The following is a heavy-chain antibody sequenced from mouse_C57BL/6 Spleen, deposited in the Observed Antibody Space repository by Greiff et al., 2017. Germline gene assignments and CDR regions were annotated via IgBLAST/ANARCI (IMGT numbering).Heavy chain of an antibody. CDR2: IDPSDSYT. CDR1: GYTFTSYW. Sequence: QVQLKQPGAELVMPGASVKLSCKASGYTFTSYWMHWVKQRPGQGLEWIGEIDPSDSYTNYNQKFKGKSPLTVDKTSSTAYMQLSSLTSEDSAVYYCARGGHYYGSSYGYFDVWGTGTTVTVSS. CDR3: ARGGHYYGSSYGYFDV. D-gene: IGHD1-1*01. V-gene: IGHV1-69*01. J-gene: IGHJ1*03.